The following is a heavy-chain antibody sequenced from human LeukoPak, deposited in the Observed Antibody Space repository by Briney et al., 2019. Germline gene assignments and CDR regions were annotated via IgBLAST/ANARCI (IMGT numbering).Heavy chain of an antibody. Sequence: ASVKVSCKASGYAFTIHDINWVRQVTGQGLEWMGWMNPKNANTGYAQKFQGRVTTTRNTSIGTAYLELSSLRSEDTAVYFCARSIMAAADAFDIWGQGTMVTVSS. D-gene: IGHD6-13*01. CDR3: ARSIMAAADAFDI. CDR1: GYAFTIHD. V-gene: IGHV1-8*01. CDR2: MNPKNANT. J-gene: IGHJ3*02.